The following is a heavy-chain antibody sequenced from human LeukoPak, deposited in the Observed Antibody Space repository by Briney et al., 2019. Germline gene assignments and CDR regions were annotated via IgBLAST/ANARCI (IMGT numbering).Heavy chain of an antibody. J-gene: IGHJ4*02. CDR2: ISGGGNWT. Sequence: GGSLTLSCAASGFTFSNYAMSWVRQAPGKGLGWVSDISGGGNWTYYADSVKGRFTISRDMSKNTQHLQMNSLRVEDTAVYYCANHFACGSTSCPPFDSWGQGTLVTVSS. D-gene: IGHD2-2*01. CDR1: GFTFSNYA. V-gene: IGHV3-23*01. CDR3: ANHFACGSTSCPPFDS.